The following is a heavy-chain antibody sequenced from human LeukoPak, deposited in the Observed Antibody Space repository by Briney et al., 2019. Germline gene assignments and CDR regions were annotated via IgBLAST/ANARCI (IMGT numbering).Heavy chain of an antibody. CDR3: ARDIVVVPAAIVSYFDY. J-gene: IGHJ4*02. CDR2: INHSGST. CDR1: GGSFSGYY. D-gene: IGHD2-2*02. Sequence: SETLSLTCAVYGGSFSGYYWSWIRQPPGKGLEWIGEINHSGSTNYNPSLKSRVTISVDTSKNQFSLKLSSVTAADTAVYYCARDIVVVPAAIVSYFDYWGQGTLVTVSS. V-gene: IGHV4-34*01.